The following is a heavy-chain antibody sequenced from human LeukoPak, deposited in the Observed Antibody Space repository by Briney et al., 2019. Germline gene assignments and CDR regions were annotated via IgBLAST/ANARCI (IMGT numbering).Heavy chain of an antibody. CDR2: ISSSSSYI. D-gene: IGHD2-15*01. J-gene: IGHJ4*02. V-gene: IGHV3-21*01. Sequence: GGSLRLSCAASGFTFSSYSMNWVRQAPGKGLEWVSSISSSSSYIYYADSVKGRFTISRDNAKNSLYLQMNSLRAEDTAVYYCASLACSGGSCYSYTDHWGQGTLVTVSS. CDR1: GFTFSSYS. CDR3: ASLACSGGSCYSYTDH.